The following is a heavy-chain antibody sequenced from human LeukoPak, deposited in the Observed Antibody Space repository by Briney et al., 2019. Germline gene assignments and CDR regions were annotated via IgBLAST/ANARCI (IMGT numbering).Heavy chain of an antibody. CDR2: IYSGGST. Sequence: GGSLRLSCAASGFTVSSNYMSWVRQAPGKGLEWVSVIYSGGSTYYADSVKGRFTISRDNSKNTLNLQMNSLRAEDTAVYYCARESGSSSGLYYYYGMDVWGQGTTVTVSS. CDR3: ARESGSSSGLYYYYGMDV. CDR1: GFTVSSNY. J-gene: IGHJ6*02. V-gene: IGHV3-66*01. D-gene: IGHD6-6*01.